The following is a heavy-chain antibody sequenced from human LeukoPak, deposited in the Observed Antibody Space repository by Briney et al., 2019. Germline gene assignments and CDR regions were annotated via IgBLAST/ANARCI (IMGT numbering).Heavy chain of an antibody. J-gene: IGHJ4*02. D-gene: IGHD3-10*01. V-gene: IGHV1-24*01. CDR1: GYTLTEIS. Sequence: GASVKVSCKVSGYTLTEISMYWVRQAPGKGLEWMGRFDPENGETPYAQKFQGRVTMTEDTSTDTAYMELSSLRSEDTAVYFCARGPIGAPDYYFDYWGQGTLVTVSS. CDR2: FDPENGET. CDR3: ARGPIGAPDYYFDY.